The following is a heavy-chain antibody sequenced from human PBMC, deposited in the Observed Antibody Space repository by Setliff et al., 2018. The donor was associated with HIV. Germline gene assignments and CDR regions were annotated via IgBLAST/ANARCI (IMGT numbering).Heavy chain of an antibody. CDR2: FDREEGER. V-gene: IGHV1-24*01. D-gene: IGHD6-6*01. CDR3: ARSEQLVGYWRSFDS. Sequence: ASVKVSCKVSGYTLAALSIHWVRQAPGKGLEWMGGFDREEGERLYAQKFQGRVTWTEDTSTDTAHMDLSSLTSDDTAVYYCARSEQLVGYWRSFDSWGQGTLVTVS. J-gene: IGHJ4*02. CDR1: GYTLAALS.